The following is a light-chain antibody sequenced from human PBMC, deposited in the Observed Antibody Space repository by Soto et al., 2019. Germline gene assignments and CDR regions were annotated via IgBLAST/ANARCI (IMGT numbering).Light chain of an antibody. Sequence: EIVLTQSPDILSLSPGERATLSCRASESVSNYLAWYQQKPGRAPRLGIYAASNSATRIPARFSCSVSGTDFTLTISSLEPADFEVYYCHQRTNWPPSITYGHGTRLEIK. CDR1: ESVSNY. J-gene: IGKJ5*01. V-gene: IGKV3-11*01. CDR2: AAS. CDR3: HQRTNWPPSIT.